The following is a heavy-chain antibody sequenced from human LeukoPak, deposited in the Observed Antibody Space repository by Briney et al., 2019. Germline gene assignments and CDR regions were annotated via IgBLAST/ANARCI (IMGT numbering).Heavy chain of an antibody. CDR3: ARDSHYDSSGYPDY. V-gene: IGHV3-48*04. D-gene: IGHD3-22*01. CDR1: GFTFSSYS. Sequence: GGSLRLSCVASGFTFSSYSINWVRQAPGKGLEWVSYISSSSTTIYYADSVKGRFAISRDNAENSLYLQMNSLRAEDTAVYYCARDSHYDSSGYPDYWGQGTLVTVSS. J-gene: IGHJ4*02. CDR2: ISSSSTTI.